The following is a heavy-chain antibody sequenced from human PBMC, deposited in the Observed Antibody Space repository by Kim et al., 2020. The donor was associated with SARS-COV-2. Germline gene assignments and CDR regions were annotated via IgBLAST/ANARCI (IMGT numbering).Heavy chain of an antibody. D-gene: IGHD6-13*01. Sequence: GGSLRLSCAASGFTVSSNYMSWVRQAPGKGLEWVSVIYSGGSTYYADYVKGRFTISRHNSKNTLYLQMNSLRAEDTAVYYCARATSSSWYTPYHYYYYGMDVWGQGTTVTVSS. CDR3: ARATSSSWYTPYHYYYYGMDV. CDR1: GFTVSSNY. CDR2: IYSGGST. V-gene: IGHV3-53*04. J-gene: IGHJ6*02.